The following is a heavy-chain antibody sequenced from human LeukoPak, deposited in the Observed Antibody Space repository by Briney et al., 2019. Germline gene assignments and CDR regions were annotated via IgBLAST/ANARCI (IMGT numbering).Heavy chain of an antibody. D-gene: IGHD1-14*01. CDR2: MNPNSGNR. CDR3: ARVTHYYYGMDV. Sequence: ASVKVSCKASGYTFTSYDINWVRQATGQGLEWMGWMNPNSGNRGCAQKFQGRVTMTRNNSISTAYMELSSLSSEDTAVYYCARVTHYYYGMDVWGQGTTVIVSS. J-gene: IGHJ6*02. V-gene: IGHV1-8*01. CDR1: GYTFTSYD.